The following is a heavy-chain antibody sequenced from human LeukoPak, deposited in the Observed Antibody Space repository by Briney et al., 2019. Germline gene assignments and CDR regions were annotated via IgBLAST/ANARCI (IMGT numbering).Heavy chain of an antibody. CDR3: ATIAPGDLFDS. Sequence: ASVKVSCKVSGSTLTEFSIHSVRQAPGKGLEWMGGFVPEDDETIYAQSFQGRVTMTEDTSTDTAYMELSSLRSEDTAMYYCATIAPGDLFDSWGQGTLVTVSS. D-gene: IGHD7-27*01. V-gene: IGHV1-24*01. CDR1: GSTLTEFS. J-gene: IGHJ4*02. CDR2: FVPEDDET.